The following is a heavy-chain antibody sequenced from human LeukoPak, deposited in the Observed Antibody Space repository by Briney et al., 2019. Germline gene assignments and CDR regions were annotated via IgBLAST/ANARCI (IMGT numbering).Heavy chain of an antibody. CDR3: ARDSRGGNVDY. J-gene: IGHJ4*02. V-gene: IGHV3-48*04. CDR2: ISSSSSTI. D-gene: IGHD2-15*01. CDR1: GFIFSSYS. Sequence: GGSLRLPCAASGFIFSSYSMNWVRQAPGKGLEWVSFISSSSSTIYYADSVKGRFTISRDNAKNSLYLQMNSLRAEDTAVYYCARDSRGGNVDYWGQGTLVTVSS.